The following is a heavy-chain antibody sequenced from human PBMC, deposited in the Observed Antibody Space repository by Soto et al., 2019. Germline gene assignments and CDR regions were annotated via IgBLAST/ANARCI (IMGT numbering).Heavy chain of an antibody. Sequence: QVQLVESGGGVVQPGTSLRLSCAASGFRFKSFVMHWVRQAPGKGLEWVAFTSYDGNNKDYGDSVKGRFTVSRDNSQNTMHLQVDFLRAEDSALYYCARWGTTGGFDLGGQGTLVSVSS. J-gene: IGHJ1*01. CDR1: GFRFKSFV. CDR2: TSYDGNNK. D-gene: IGHD3-16*01. CDR3: ARWGTTGGFDL. V-gene: IGHV3-30*19.